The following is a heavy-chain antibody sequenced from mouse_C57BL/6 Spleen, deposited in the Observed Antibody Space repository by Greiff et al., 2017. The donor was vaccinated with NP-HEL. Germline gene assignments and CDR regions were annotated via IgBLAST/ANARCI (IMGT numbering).Heavy chain of an antibody. J-gene: IGHJ3*01. CDR3: ARVGDTARGFAY. CDR1: GYTFTSYW. CDR2: IDPSDSYT. V-gene: IGHV1-69*01. Sequence: QVQLQQPGAELVMPGASVKLSCKASGYTFTSYWMHWVKQRPGQGLEWIGEIDPSDSYTNYNQKFKGKSTLTVDKSSSTAYMQLSSLTSEDSAVYYCARVGDTARGFAYWGQGTLVTVSA. D-gene: IGHD3-1*01.